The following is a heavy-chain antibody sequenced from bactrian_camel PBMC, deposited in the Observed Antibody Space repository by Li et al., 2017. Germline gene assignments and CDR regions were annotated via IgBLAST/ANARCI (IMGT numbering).Heavy chain of an antibody. CDR3: VRDLGTTGWYFDN. V-gene: IGHV3S40*01. CDR2: INSGGGSA. CDR1: GFTFSTYA. D-gene: IGHD5*01. Sequence: EVQLVESGGGLVQPGGSLRLSCAASGFTFSTYAMSWVRQAPGKGLEWVSTINSGGGSAYYADSVKGRFTISRDNAKNTVYLQMNSVKPEDTAVYYCVRDLGTTGWYFDNWGQGTQVTVS. J-gene: IGHJ6*01.